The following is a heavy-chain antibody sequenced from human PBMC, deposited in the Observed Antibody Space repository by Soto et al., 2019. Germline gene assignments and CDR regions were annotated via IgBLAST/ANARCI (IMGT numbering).Heavy chain of an antibody. V-gene: IGHV3-48*03. J-gene: IGHJ4*02. D-gene: IGHD3-16*02. CDR2: INSIGSTI. CDR1: GFTFSSYE. CDR3: AAGGGGVWGSYPL. Sequence: EVQLVESGGGLVQPGGSLRLSCAASGFTFSSYEMNWVRQAPGKGLEWVSYINSIGSTIYYADSVKGRFTISRDNAKHSLYLQMNGRGAEDTAVYYGAAGGGGVWGSYPLGGQGTLVTVSS.